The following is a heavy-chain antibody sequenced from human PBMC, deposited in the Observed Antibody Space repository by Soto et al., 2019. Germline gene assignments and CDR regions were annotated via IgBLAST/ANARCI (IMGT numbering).Heavy chain of an antibody. CDR3: ASERIFGESTSYGMDV. J-gene: IGHJ6*02. V-gene: IGHV1-18*04. Sequence: AASVKVSCKASGYTFTSYDMNWVRQAPGQGLEWMGLINAYSGNTNYAQKLQGRVTMTTDTSTSTAYMELSSLRSDDTAVYYCASERIFGESTSYGMDVWGQGTTVTVS. D-gene: IGHD3-3*01. CDR2: INAYSGNT. CDR1: GYTFTSYD.